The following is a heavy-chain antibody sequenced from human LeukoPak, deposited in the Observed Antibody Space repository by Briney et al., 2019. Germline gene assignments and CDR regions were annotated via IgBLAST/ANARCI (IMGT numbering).Heavy chain of an antibody. CDR3: ARTEREAYDYYYMDV. Sequence: SETLSLTCTVSGFSFSSAYYWGWIRQPPGKGLEWIGNVYHSGSTYFNPSLKSRVTISVDTSQNQFSLKLSSVTAADTAVYYCARTEREAYDYYYMDVWGKGTTVTISS. CDR1: GFSFSSAYY. CDR2: VYHSGST. V-gene: IGHV4-38-2*02. J-gene: IGHJ6*03. D-gene: IGHD1-1*01.